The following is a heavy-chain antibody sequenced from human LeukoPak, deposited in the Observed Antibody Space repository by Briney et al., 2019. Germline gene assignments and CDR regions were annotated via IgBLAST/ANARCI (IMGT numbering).Heavy chain of an antibody. CDR1: GFTFSNYG. V-gene: IGHV3-23*01. CDR3: AKDYWYSGAFPQPVIS. CDR2: IRGSGENT. D-gene: IGHD1-26*01. J-gene: IGHJ5*02. Sequence: GGSLRLSCAASGFTFSNYGMNWVRQAPGKGLEWVSGIRGSGENTYYADSVKGRFTISRDNSKNTLFLQMNGLRAEDTAFYYCAKDYWYSGAFPQPVISWGQGTLVTVSS.